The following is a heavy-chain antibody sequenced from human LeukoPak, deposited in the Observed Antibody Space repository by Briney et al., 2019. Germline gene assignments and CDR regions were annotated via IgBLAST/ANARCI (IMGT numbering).Heavy chain of an antibody. CDR1: GYTFASYY. CDR3: ARESGFYGSGSRY. V-gene: IGHV1-46*01. CDR2: INPSSGAS. Sequence: ASVKVSCKASGYTFASYYMHWVRQAPGQGLEWMGIINPSSGASRYAQKFQGRVTMTRDMSTSTVYMELSSLRSEDTAVYYCARESGFYGSGSRYWGQGTLVTVSS. J-gene: IGHJ4*02. D-gene: IGHD3-10*01.